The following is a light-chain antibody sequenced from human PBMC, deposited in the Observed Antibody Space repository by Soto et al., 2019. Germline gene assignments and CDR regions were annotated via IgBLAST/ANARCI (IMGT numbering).Light chain of an antibody. CDR2: NND. CDR3: QSYDRSLSGSYV. V-gene: IGLV1-40*01. Sequence: QSVLSQPPSVSGAPGQRVTISCTGSSSNIGADYDVHWYQFLPGTAPKLLIYNNDNRPSGVPDRFSGSKSGTSASLAITGLQAEDEADYYCQSYDRSLSGSYVFGTGTKVTVL. J-gene: IGLJ1*01. CDR1: SSNIGADYD.